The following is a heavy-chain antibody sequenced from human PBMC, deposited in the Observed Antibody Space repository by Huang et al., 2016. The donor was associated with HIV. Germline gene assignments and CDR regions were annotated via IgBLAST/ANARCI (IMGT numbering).Heavy chain of an antibody. D-gene: IGHD1-1*01. CDR1: GGSLRDYY. CDR3: ARDATTNPRGWFDP. J-gene: IGHJ5*02. CDR2: INHLGCS. Sequence: QVLLEQWGAGLLESAETLSLTCAVYGGSLRDYYWSWLRQPPGKGLEWIGEINHLGCSNYNPALRSRVSISVDGSKKQFSLKLKSVTDADTTIYYCARDATTNPRGWFDPWGQGTLVTVSS. V-gene: IGHV4-34*02.